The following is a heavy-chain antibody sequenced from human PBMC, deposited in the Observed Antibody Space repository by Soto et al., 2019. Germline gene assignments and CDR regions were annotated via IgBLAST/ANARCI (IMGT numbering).Heavy chain of an antibody. J-gene: IGHJ4*02. CDR1: GGSISSYY. D-gene: IGHD4-4*01. CDR3: AKGKDNYEVAYFDY. V-gene: IGHV4-59*12. CDR2: IYYSGST. Sequence: SETLSLTCTVSGGSISSYYWSWIRQPPGKGLEWIGYIYYSGSTNYNPSPKSRVTISVDTSKNQFSLKLSSVTAEDTAVYYCAKGKDNYEVAYFDYWGQGTLVTVSS.